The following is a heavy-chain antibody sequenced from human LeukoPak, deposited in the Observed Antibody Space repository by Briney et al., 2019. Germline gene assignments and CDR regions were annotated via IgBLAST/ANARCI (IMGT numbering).Heavy chain of an antibody. CDR1: GGSISSYY. Sequence: SETLSLTCTVSGGSISSYYWSWTRQPPGKGLEWIGYIYYSGSTNYNPSLKSRVTISVDTSKNQFSLKLSSVTAADTAVYYCARLDRGSRNWFDPWGQGTLVTVSS. J-gene: IGHJ5*02. V-gene: IGHV4-59*08. D-gene: IGHD2-15*01. CDR3: ARLDRGSRNWFDP. CDR2: IYYSGST.